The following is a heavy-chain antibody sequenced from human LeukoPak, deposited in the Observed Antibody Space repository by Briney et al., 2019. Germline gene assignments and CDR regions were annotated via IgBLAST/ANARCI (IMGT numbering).Heavy chain of an antibody. Sequence: SETLSLTCSVSGGSIRSNSYSWGWIRQPPGKGLEWIGSIHFSGSSYHNPSLKSRVTMSVDTSKNQFSLKLSSVTAADTAVYYCARDSRGIFYNWFDPWGQGTLVTVSS. J-gene: IGHJ5*02. CDR1: GGSIRSNSYS. V-gene: IGHV4-39*07. CDR3: ARDSRGIFYNWFDP. CDR2: IHFSGSS. D-gene: IGHD3-9*01.